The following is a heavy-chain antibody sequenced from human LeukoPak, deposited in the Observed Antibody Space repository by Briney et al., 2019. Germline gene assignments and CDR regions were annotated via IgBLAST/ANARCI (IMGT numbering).Heavy chain of an antibody. D-gene: IGHD5-12*01. CDR2: ISLSSSYI. Sequence: PGGSLRLSCAASGFTFSSYSMNWVRQAPGMGLEGVSSISLSSSYIYYADSVKGRFTISRDNAKNSLSLQMNSLRAEDTAVYYCARSSGYDSYFEYWGQGALVTVSS. CDR3: ARSSGYDSYFEY. CDR1: GFTFSSYS. V-gene: IGHV3-21*01. J-gene: IGHJ4*02.